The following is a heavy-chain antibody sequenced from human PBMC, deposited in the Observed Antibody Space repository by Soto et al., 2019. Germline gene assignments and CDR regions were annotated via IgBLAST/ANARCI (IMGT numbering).Heavy chain of an antibody. CDR2: ISYEGSNK. D-gene: IGHD3-22*01. J-gene: IGHJ4*02. Sequence: PGGSLRLSCAASGFTFSSYAMHWVRQAPGKGLEWVAVISYEGSNKHYADSVKGRFTISRDNSKNTLYLQMNSLRAEDTAVYYCAKSPGMYYYDSSGYYHYDYWGQGTLVTVSS. CDR3: AKSPGMYYYDSSGYYHYDY. CDR1: GFTFSSYA. V-gene: IGHV3-30-3*02.